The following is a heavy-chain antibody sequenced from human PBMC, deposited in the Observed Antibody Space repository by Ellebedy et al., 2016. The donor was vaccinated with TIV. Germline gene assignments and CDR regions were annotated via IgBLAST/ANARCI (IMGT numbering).Heavy chain of an antibody. V-gene: IGHV1-18*01. CDR1: GYAFTSYG. CDR3: ASGSMVRGVIDYYYGMDV. D-gene: IGHD3-10*01. CDR2: ISAKNGNT. J-gene: IGHJ6*02. Sequence: AASVKVSCKASGYAFTSYGINWVRQAPGQGLEWMGWISAKNGNTYYAQKLQGRVTMTTDTTTSIAYMELRSLRSDDTAVYYCASGSMVRGVIDYYYGMDVWGQGTTVTVSS.